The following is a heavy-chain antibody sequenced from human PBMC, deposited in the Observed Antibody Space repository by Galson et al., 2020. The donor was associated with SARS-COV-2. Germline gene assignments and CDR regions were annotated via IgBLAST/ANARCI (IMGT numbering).Heavy chain of an antibody. V-gene: IGHV4-31*03. CDR1: GGSISSGGYY. D-gene: IGHD3-22*01. J-gene: IGHJ6*02. Sequence: SETLSLTCTVSGGSISSGGYYWSWIRQHPGKGLEWIGYIYYSGSTYYNPSLKSRVTISVDTSKNQFSLKLSSVTAADTAVYYCARDGYDSSGYYGRWYYGMDFWGQGTTVTVSS. CDR3: ARDGYDSSGYYGRWYYGMDF. CDR2: IYYSGST.